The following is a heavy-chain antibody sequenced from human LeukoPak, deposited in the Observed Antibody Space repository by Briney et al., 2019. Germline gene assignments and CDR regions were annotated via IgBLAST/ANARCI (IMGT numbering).Heavy chain of an antibody. D-gene: IGHD3-10*01. V-gene: IGHV3-23*01. Sequence: PGGALVPSCAAAGFTFSSYARRRGRPAPGEGLGGGSAISGSCGSTYYADSVKGRFTISRDNSKNTLYLQMNSLRAEDTAVYYCAKWGVSGLLGYFDYWGQGTLVTVSS. CDR3: AKWGVSGLLGYFDY. CDR2: ISGSCGST. J-gene: IGHJ4*02. CDR1: GFTFSSYA.